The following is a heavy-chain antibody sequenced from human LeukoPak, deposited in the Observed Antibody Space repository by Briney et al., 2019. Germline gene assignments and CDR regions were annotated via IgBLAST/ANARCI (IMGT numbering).Heavy chain of an antibody. V-gene: IGHV4-31*03. CDR3: ERYLGGDRDFDY. D-gene: IGHD2-15*01. CDR1: GGSISSGGYY. CDR2: IYYSGSI. J-gene: IGHJ4*02. Sequence: SQTLSLTSTVSGGSISSGGYYWSWIRQHPGKGLEWIGYIYYSGSIYYNPSLKTRVTMSVDTSKNQFSMNLSSVTAAETAVYYCERYLGGDRDFDYWGQGTLVTVSS.